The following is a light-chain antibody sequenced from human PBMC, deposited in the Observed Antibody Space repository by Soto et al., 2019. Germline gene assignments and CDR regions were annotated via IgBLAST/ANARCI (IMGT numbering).Light chain of an antibody. CDR3: TSWTTSTTMR. V-gene: IGLV2-14*03. CDR1: SSDIGAYNF. J-gene: IGLJ2*01. CDR2: DVN. Sequence: QSALTQPASVSGSPGQSITISCTGTSSDIGAYNFVSWYQQHPGKAPKLMLYDVNIRPSGVSNRFSGSKSGNTASLTISGLQAEHEADYYCTSWTTSTTMRFGEGIKGTVL.